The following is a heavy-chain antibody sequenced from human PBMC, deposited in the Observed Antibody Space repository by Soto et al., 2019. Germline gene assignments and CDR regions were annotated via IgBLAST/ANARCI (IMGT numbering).Heavy chain of an antibody. D-gene: IGHD6-6*01. CDR1: GFIFKNYA. J-gene: IGHJ4*02. V-gene: IGHV3-30*04. CDR3: TTSSGGSSSVGMDY. CDR2: ITRDGYNK. Sequence: GGSLRLSCAGSGFIFKNYALNWVRQAPGKGLEWVASITRDGYNKYYADSVKGRFTISRDNSRDTLSLQMTALTIEDSSVYYCTTSSGGSSSVGMDYWGQGTRVTVSS.